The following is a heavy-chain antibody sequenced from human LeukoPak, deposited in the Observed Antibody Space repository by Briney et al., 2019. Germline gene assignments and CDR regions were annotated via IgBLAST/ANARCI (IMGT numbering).Heavy chain of an antibody. CDR3: ARGADVEMATRFDY. J-gene: IGHJ4*02. CDR2: INHSGST. D-gene: IGHD5-24*01. V-gene: IGHV4-34*01. CDR1: GGSFSGYY. Sequence: SETLSLTCAVYGGSFSGYYWSWIRRPPGKGLEWIGEINHSGSTNYNPSLKSRVTISVDTSKNQFSLKLSSVTAADTAVYYCARGADVEMATRFDYWGQGTLVTVSS.